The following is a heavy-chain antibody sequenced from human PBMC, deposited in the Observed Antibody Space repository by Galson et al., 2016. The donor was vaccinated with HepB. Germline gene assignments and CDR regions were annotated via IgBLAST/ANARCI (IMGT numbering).Heavy chain of an antibody. V-gene: IGHV3-30*18. D-gene: IGHD3-10*01. CDR2: VSYDGSVK. J-gene: IGHJ6*02. Sequence: SLRLSCAASEFSLSSYGLHWVRQAPGQGLEWLGVVSYDGSVKNYSDTVRGRVTISRDNSKNTLFLQLNSLRVEDTAVYYCAKDRGRGDVWFGDLKYYGLDVWGQGTTVTVSS. CDR3: AKDRGRGDVWFGDLKYYGLDV. CDR1: EFSLSSYG.